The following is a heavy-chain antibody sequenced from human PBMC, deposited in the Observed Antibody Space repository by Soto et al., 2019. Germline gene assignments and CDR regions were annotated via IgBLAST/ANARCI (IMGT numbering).Heavy chain of an antibody. D-gene: IGHD2-15*01. Sequence: QVQLVQSGAEVKKPGSSEKVSCKASGGAFRSYTISWFRQAPGQGLEWMGGIIPMFGTANYAQKFQGRVTVSADESTSTAYMELSSLRSEDTAVYYCARGRGIRWYDYWGQGTLVTVSS. CDR2: IIPMFGTA. J-gene: IGHJ4*02. CDR3: ARGRGIRWYDY. CDR1: GGAFRSYT. V-gene: IGHV1-69*12.